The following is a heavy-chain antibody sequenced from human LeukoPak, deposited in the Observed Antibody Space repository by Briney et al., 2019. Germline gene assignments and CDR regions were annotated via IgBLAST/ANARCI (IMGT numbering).Heavy chain of an antibody. CDR2: ISAYNGNT. Sequence: ASVKVSCKASGYTFTSYGISWVRQAPGQGLEWMGWISAYNGNTNYAQKLQGRVTMTTDTSTSTAYMELRSLRSDDTAVYYCARGPVLRFLEWLYPRNYYYCGMDVWGQGTTVTVSS. CDR1: GYTFTSYG. V-gene: IGHV1-18*01. J-gene: IGHJ6*02. D-gene: IGHD3-3*01. CDR3: ARGPVLRFLEWLYPRNYYYCGMDV.